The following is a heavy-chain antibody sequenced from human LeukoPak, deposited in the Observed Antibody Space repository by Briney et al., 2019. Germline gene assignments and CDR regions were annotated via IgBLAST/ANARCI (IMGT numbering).Heavy chain of an antibody. CDR1: ADSISNYY. J-gene: IGHJ4*02. Sequence: SETLSLTCTVSADSISNYYWTWLRQPPGKGLEWIGSIYHSGSTYYNPSLKSRVTISVDTSKNQFSLKLSSVTAADTAVYYCARHRDSGSYVDYWGQGTLVTVSS. CDR2: IYHSGST. D-gene: IGHD1-26*01. CDR3: ARHRDSGSYVDY. V-gene: IGHV4-38-2*02.